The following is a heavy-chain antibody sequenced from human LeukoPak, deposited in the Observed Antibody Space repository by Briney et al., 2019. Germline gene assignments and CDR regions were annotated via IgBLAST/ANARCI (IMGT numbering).Heavy chain of an antibody. CDR1: GFTFSNYW. D-gene: IGHD3-10*01. V-gene: IGHV3-7*03. CDR2: IKQDGSEK. J-gene: IGHJ4*02. Sequence: PGGSLGLSCVVSGFTFSNYWMSWVRQSPGKGLEWVADIKQDGSEKYYVDSVKGRFTISRDNAKNSLYLQMNNLRAEDTAFYYCAKGSAQYYFDSWGQGTLVTVSS. CDR3: AKGSAQYYFDS.